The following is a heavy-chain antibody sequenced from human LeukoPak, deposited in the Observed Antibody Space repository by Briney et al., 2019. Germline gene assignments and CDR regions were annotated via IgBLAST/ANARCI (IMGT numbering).Heavy chain of an antibody. V-gene: IGHV4-61*01. J-gene: IGHJ4*02. Sequence: SETLSLTCTVSGGSISSSSYYWSWIRQPPGKGLEWIGYIYYSGSTNYNPSLKSRVTISVDTSKNQFSLKLSSVTAADTAVYYCARVAQLGDFDYWGQGTLVTVSS. D-gene: IGHD3-10*01. CDR2: IYYSGST. CDR1: GGSISSSSYY. CDR3: ARVAQLGDFDY.